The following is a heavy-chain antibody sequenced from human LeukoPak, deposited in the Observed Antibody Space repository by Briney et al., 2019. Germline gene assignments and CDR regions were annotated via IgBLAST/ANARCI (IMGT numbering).Heavy chain of an antibody. V-gene: IGHV3-30*18. CDR2: ISNTGSNK. CDR1: GFTFSSYG. J-gene: IGHJ4*02. Sequence: GGSLRLSCAASGFTFSSYGIHWVRQAPGKGLEWVAVISNTGSNKYYADSVKGRFTVSRDNSKNTVYLQMNSLRTEDTAVYYCAKWGSGYYFDYWGQGTLVTVPS. D-gene: IGHD3-16*01. CDR3: AKWGSGYYFDY.